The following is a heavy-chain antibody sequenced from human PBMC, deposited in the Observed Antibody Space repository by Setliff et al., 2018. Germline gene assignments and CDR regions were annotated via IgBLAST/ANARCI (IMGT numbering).Heavy chain of an antibody. CDR1: GYTFTNYW. CDR3: ARQPRGDWEYYFDY. J-gene: IGHJ4*02. V-gene: IGHV5-51*01. CDR2: IYPDDSDA. D-gene: IGHD1-26*01. Sequence: PGESLKISCQSSGYTFTNYWIGWVRQMPGKGLEWMGIIYPDDSDARYSPSFRGQVTISVDKSISTAYLQWSSLKASDTAMDYCARQPRGDWEYYFDYWGQGTLVTVSS.